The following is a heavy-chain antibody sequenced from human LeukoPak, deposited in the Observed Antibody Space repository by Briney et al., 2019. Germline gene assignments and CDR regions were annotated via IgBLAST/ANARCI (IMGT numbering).Heavy chain of an antibody. CDR1: GFTFSSYA. Sequence: GRSLRLSCAASGFTFSSYAMHWVRQAPGKGLEWVSAISGSGGSTYYTDSVKGRFTISRDNSKNTLYLQMNSLRAEDTAVYYCAKERGVAGTVRGDYWGQGTLVTVSS. CDR3: AKERGVAGTVRGDY. V-gene: IGHV3-23*01. J-gene: IGHJ4*02. CDR2: ISGSGGST. D-gene: IGHD6-19*01.